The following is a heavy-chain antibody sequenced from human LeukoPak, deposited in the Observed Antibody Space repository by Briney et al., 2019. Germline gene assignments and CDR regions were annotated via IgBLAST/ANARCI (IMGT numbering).Heavy chain of an antibody. CDR3: ARAWQWLPLDY. J-gene: IGHJ4*02. CDR2: ISTSGST. Sequence: SETLSLTCTVSGDSISSYYWSCIRQPAGKALEWIGRISTSGSTNYNPSLKSRVTMSVDTSKNQFSLKLSSVTAADTAVYYCARAWQWLPLDYWGQGTLVTVSS. CDR1: GDSISSYY. D-gene: IGHD6-19*01. V-gene: IGHV4-4*07.